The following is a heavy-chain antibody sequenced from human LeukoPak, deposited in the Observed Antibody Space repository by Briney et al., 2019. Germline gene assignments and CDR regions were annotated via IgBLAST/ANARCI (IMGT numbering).Heavy chain of an antibody. Sequence: SETLSLTCAVYGGSFSGYYWSWIRQPPGKRLEWIGEINHSGSTNYNPSLKSRVTISVDTSKNQFSLKLSSVTAADTAVYYCARGQRARYYDSSGYPDYWGQGTLVTVSS. CDR2: INHSGST. CDR3: ARGQRARYYDSSGYPDY. D-gene: IGHD3-22*01. V-gene: IGHV4-34*01. J-gene: IGHJ4*02. CDR1: GGSFSGYY.